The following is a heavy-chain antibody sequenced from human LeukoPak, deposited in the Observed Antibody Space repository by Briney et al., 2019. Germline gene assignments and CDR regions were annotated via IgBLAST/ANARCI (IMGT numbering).Heavy chain of an antibody. V-gene: IGHV3-23*01. Sequence: GGTLRLSCAASGFTFSSYGMSWVRQAPGKGLEWVSAISGSAGTTYYADSVRGRFTISRDTSKTTVYLQMNSLRAEDTAVYFCAKDAMDYYGSGVFDYWGQGTLVTYSS. D-gene: IGHD3-10*01. CDR2: ISGSAGTT. J-gene: IGHJ4*02. CDR1: GFTFSSYG. CDR3: AKDAMDYYGSGVFDY.